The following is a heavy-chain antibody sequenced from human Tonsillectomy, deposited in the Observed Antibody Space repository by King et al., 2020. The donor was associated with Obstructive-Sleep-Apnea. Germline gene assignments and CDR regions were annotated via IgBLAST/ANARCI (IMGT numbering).Heavy chain of an antibody. CDR1: GFTFSSYA. V-gene: IGHV3-30*04. CDR3: ARANVGEQWLGYFDY. Sequence: HVQLVESGGGVVQPGRSLRLSCAASGFTFSSYAMHWVRQAPGKGLEWVAVISYDGSNKYYADSVKGRFTIARDNSKNTLYLQMNSLRAEDTAVYYCARANVGEQWLGYFDYWGQGTLVTVSS. J-gene: IGHJ4*02. CDR2: ISYDGSNK. D-gene: IGHD6-19*01.